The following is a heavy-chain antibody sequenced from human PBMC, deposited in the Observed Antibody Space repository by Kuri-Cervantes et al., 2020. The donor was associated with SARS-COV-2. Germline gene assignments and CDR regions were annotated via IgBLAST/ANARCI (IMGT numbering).Heavy chain of an antibody. CDR2: ISSSSSYI. CDR3: ARDAGSWGYYDSSGYSVYFDY. Sequence: GESLKISCTVSGGSISSYYWSWIRQPPGKGLEWVSSISSSSSYIYYADSVKGRFTISRDNAKNSLYLQMNSLRAEDTAVYYCARDAGSWGYYDSSGYSVYFDYWGQGTLVTVSS. D-gene: IGHD3-22*01. J-gene: IGHJ4*02. V-gene: IGHV3-21*01. CDR1: GGSISSYY.